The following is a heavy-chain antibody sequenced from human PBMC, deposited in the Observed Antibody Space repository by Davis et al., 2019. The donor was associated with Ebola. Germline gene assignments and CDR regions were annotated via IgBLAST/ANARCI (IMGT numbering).Heavy chain of an antibody. J-gene: IGHJ4*02. CDR1: GFTFSSYG. Sequence: GESLKISCAASGFTFSSYGMHWVRQAPGKGLERVAVISYDGSNKYYADSVKGRFTISRDNSKNTLYLQMNSLRAEDTAVYYCANVGGSRGPQHDYWGQGTLVTVSS. CDR3: ANVGGSRGPQHDY. CDR2: ISYDGSNK. V-gene: IGHV3-30*18. D-gene: IGHD2-15*01.